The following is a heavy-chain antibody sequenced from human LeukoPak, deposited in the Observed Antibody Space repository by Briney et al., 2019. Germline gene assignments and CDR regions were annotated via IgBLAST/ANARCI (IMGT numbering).Heavy chain of an antibody. CDR1: GGSISSSSYY. V-gene: IGHV4-39*07. CDR2: INHSGST. CDR3: ARGTVRMVRRESTINY. Sequence: PSETLSLTCTVSGGSISSSSYYWGWIRQPPGKGLEWIGEINHSGSTNYNPSLKSRVTISVDTSKNQFSLKLSSVTAADTAVYYCARGTVRMVRRESTINYWGQGTLVTVSS. D-gene: IGHD3-10*01. J-gene: IGHJ4*02.